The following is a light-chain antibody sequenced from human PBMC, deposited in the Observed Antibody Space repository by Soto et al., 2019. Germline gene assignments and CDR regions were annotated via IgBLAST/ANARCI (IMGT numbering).Light chain of an antibody. CDR1: QSVSIN. J-gene: IGKJ1*01. CDR3: QQYNNWWT. V-gene: IGKV3-15*01. CDR2: GAS. Sequence: EIVMTQSPATLSVSPGERVSLSCRASQSVSINLAWYKQKPGQAPRLLIYGASTRATGIPARFSGSGSGTEFTLTIRSLKSEDFAVYYCQQYNNWWTFGQGTKVDIK.